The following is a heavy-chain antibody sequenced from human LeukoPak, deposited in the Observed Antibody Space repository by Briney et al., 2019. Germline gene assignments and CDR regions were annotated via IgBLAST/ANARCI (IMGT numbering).Heavy chain of an antibody. CDR3: ARRKVRGVTVRWFDP. V-gene: IGHV4-4*07. D-gene: IGHD3-10*01. CDR2: IYTTGST. CDR1: GGSISSYY. Sequence: SETLSLTCTVSGGSISSYYWTWIRQPAGKGLEWIGRIYTTGSTNYNPSLKSRVTMSVDTSENQFSLKLSSVTAADTAVYYCARRKVRGVTVRWFDPWGQGTLVTVSS. J-gene: IGHJ5*02.